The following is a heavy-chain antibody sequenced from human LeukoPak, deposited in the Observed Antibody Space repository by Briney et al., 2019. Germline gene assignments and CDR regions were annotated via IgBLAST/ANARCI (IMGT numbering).Heavy chain of an antibody. CDR2: IYPGDSDI. Sequence: GESLQISCQGSGYRFSNYWIGWVRHMPGKGLEWMGMIYPGDSDIRYSPSFQGQVTISADKSISTAYLQWSSLKASDTAMYYCARHTYDRPFYYFDYWGQGTLVTVSS. J-gene: IGHJ4*02. CDR1: GYRFSNYW. V-gene: IGHV5-51*01. D-gene: IGHD3-9*01. CDR3: ARHTYDRPFYYFDY.